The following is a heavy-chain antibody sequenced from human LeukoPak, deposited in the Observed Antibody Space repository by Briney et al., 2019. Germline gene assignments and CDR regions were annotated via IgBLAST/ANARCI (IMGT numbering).Heavy chain of an antibody. J-gene: IGHJ4*02. CDR3: ARATAENDH. CDR2: INPKTGGT. Sequence: ASVKVSCTSSGYTFTFYYMHWVRQAPGQGLEWMGWINPKTGGTSYAQKFQGRVTMTRDTSISTVNMELSRLTSDDTAVYYCARATAENDHWGQGTLVTVSS. CDR1: GYTFTFYY. D-gene: IGHD1-14*01. V-gene: IGHV1-2*02.